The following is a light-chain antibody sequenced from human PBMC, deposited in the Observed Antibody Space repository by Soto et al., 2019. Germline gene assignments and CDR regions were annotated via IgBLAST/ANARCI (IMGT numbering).Light chain of an antibody. Sequence: QSVLTQPPSASGTPGQTVTISCSGSSFNIGFNYVYWYQQLPGMAPKLLIHSNDERPSGVPDRFSGSKSGTSASLAISGLRSEDEADYYCAAWDDSLSGGVFGTGTQLTVL. J-gene: IGLJ1*01. CDR2: SND. CDR1: SFNIGFNY. CDR3: AAWDDSLSGGV. V-gene: IGLV1-47*02.